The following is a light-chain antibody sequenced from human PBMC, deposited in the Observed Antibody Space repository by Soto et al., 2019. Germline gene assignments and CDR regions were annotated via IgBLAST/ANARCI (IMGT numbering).Light chain of an antibody. CDR2: GAS. CDR1: QSVSSN. V-gene: IGKV3-15*01. CDR3: QQYNNLQFT. J-gene: IGKJ3*01. Sequence: EIVMTQSPATLSVSPGERATLSCRASQSVSSNLAWYQQKPGQAPRLLIYGASTRATGIPARFSGSGSGTEFTLTISSLQSEDFAVYYLQQYNNLQFTFGPGTQVDIK.